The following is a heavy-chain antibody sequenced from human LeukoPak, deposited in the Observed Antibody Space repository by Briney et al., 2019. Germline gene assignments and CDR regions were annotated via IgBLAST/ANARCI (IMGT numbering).Heavy chain of an antibody. CDR1: GYTFTSYY. D-gene: IGHD3-22*01. CDR3: AKDGSSGYYLTGNWFDP. J-gene: IGHJ5*02. V-gene: IGHV1-46*01. CDR2: INPSGGST. Sequence: GASVKVSCKASGYTFTSYYMHWVRQAPGQGLEWMGIINPSGGSTSYAQKFQGRVTMTRDMSTSTVYMELSSLRSEDTAVYYCAKDGSSGYYLTGNWFDPWGQGTLVTVSS.